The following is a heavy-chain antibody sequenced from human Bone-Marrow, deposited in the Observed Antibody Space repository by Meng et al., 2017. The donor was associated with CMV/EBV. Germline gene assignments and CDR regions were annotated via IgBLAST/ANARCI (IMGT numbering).Heavy chain of an antibody. CDR2: ISYDETDK. CDR3: ARVVTIFGVVNDY. V-gene: IGHV3-30-3*01. CDR1: GFTFSTYA. D-gene: IGHD3-3*01. J-gene: IGHJ4*02. Sequence: GESLKISCVASGFTFSTYAMHWVRQAPGKGLEWVAVISYDETDKYYADSLKGRFTISRDNSKNTLYLQMNSLRAEDTAVYYCARVVTIFGVVNDYWGQGTLVTVSS.